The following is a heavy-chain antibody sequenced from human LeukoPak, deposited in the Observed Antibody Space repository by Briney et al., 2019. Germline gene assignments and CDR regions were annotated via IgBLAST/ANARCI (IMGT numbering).Heavy chain of an antibody. V-gene: IGHV1-8*01. J-gene: IGHJ5*02. D-gene: IGHD3-10*01. CDR2: MNPNSGNT. CDR3: ARDAPVYYYGSGSYMGGNWFDP. Sequence: ASVKVSCKASGYTFTSYDINWVRQATGQGLEWMGWMNPNSGNTGYAQKFQGRVTMTRNTSISTAYMELSSLRAEDTAVYYCARDAPVYYYGSGSYMGGNWFDPWGQGTLVTVSS. CDR1: GYTFTSYD.